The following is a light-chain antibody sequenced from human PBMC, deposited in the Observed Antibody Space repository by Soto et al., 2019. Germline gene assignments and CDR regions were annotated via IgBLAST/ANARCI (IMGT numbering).Light chain of an antibody. J-gene: IGKJ4*01. V-gene: IGKV1-5*03. CDR3: QQYYSYPRT. CDR2: KAS. CDR1: QTISSW. Sequence: DIQMTQSPSTLSGSVGDRVTITCRASQTISSWLAWYQQKPGKAPKLLIYKASTLKSGVPSRFSGSASGTEFTLTISCLQSEDFATYYCQQYYSYPRTFGGGTKVDIK.